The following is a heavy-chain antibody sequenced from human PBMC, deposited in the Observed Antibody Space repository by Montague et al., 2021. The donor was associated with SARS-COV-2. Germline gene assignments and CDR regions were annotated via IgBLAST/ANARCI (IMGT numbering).Heavy chain of an antibody. CDR2: INHSGST. CDR1: GGSFSSHY. Sequence: SETLSLTCAVYGGSFSSHYWNWIRQPPGKGLEWIGEINHSGSTNNNPSLKSRVTISVDTSKNQFSLNLSSVTAADTAVYYCARGTRQGDGFRLGSFDYWGQGTLVTVSS. J-gene: IGHJ4*02. D-gene: IGHD2-21*01. V-gene: IGHV4-34*01. CDR3: ARGTRQGDGFRLGSFDY.